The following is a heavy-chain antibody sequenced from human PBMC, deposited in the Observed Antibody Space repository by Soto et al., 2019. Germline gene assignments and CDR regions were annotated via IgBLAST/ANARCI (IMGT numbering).Heavy chain of an antibody. V-gene: IGHV5-51*01. CDR1: GYNFNTYW. J-gene: IGHJ4*02. D-gene: IGHD5-12*01. Sequence: PGDSLKISCEGSGYNFNTYWIGWVRQMPGKGLEWMALIYPGDSDTRYSPSFEGQVTLSVDRSIRTAYLQWSSLKASDTAIYYCATSTVSYGDIVSSTTRGYFDHWGQGTLVTVSS. CDR2: IYPGDSDT. CDR3: ATSTVSYGDIVSSTTRGYFDH.